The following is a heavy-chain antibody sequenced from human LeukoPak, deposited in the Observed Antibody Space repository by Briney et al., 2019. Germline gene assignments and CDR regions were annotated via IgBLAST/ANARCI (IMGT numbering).Heavy chain of an antibody. CDR1: GGTFSSYA. Sequence: ASVKVSCKASGGTFSSYAISWVRQAPGQGLEWMGWINPNSGGTNYAQKFQGRVTMTRDTSISTAYMELSRLRSDDTAVYYCARDRTRTGYSSGWYHDYWGQGTLVTVSS. D-gene: IGHD6-19*01. V-gene: IGHV1-2*02. CDR2: INPNSGGT. J-gene: IGHJ4*02. CDR3: ARDRTRTGYSSGWYHDY.